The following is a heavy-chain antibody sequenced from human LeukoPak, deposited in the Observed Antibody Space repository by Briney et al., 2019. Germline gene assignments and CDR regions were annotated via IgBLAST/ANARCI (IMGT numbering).Heavy chain of an antibody. CDR1: GGSISSYY. Sequence: PSETLSLTCTVSGGSISSYYWSWLRQPPGKGLESIGYIYYSGSTNYNPSLKSRVTISVDTSKNQFSLKLSSVTAADTAVYYCAREDYGGNFGAFDYWGQGTLVTVSS. CDR3: AREDYGGNFGAFDY. V-gene: IGHV4-59*01. D-gene: IGHD4-23*01. CDR2: IYYSGST. J-gene: IGHJ4*02.